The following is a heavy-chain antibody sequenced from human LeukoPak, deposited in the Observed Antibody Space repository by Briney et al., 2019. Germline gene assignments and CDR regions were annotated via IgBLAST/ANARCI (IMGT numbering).Heavy chain of an antibody. J-gene: IGHJ6*02. D-gene: IGHD2-2*01. Sequence: GASVKVSCKASGGTFSSYAISWVRQAPGHGLEWMGRIIPILGIANYAQKFQGRVTITADKSTSTAYMELSSLRSEDTAVYYCARKYCSSTSCSQNYYYYYGMDVWGQGTTVTVSS. V-gene: IGHV1-69*04. CDR1: GGTFSSYA. CDR2: IIPILGIA. CDR3: ARKYCSSTSCSQNYYYYYGMDV.